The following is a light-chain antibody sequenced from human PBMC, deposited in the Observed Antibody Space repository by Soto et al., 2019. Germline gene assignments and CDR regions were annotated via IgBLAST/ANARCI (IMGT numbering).Light chain of an antibody. V-gene: IGLV2-14*03. CDR3: ASYASSNTVL. CDR2: DVS. J-gene: IGLJ2*01. CDR1: RSDIGGYNY. Sequence: QSVLTQPASVSGSPGQSITISCTGTRSDIGGYNYDSWYQQHPGKAPKLMIYDVSDRPSGVSNRFAGSKSGNTASLTISGLQAEDEADYYCASYASSNTVLFGGGTKLTVL.